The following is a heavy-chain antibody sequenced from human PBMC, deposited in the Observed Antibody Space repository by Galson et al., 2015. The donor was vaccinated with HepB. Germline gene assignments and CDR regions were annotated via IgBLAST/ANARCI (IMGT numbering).Heavy chain of an antibody. J-gene: IGHJ4*02. Sequence: SLRLSCAASGFNFNRYLLSWVRQAPGKGLEWVATIKEDGSEKNYVDSMKGRFTISRDNTKNSLFLQMNSLTGDDTAVYYCARGNDRTGGRSRGQGTLVTVSS. CDR1: GFNFNRYL. D-gene: IGHD1-14*01. CDR3: ARGNDRTGGRS. CDR2: IKEDGSEK. V-gene: IGHV3-7*03.